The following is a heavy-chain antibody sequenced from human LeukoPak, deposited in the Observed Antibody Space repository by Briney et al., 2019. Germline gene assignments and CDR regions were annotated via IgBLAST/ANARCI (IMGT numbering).Heavy chain of an antibody. V-gene: IGHV3-20*01. J-gene: IGHJ4*02. Sequence: GGTLSLSCTASGFTFSSYAMSWVRQAPGKGLEWVSGINWNGGSTGYADSVKGRFTISRDNAKNSLYLQMNSLRAEDTALYHCARGRGYCSSTSCYQDYWGQGTLVTVSS. CDR3: ARGRGYCSSTSCYQDY. CDR2: INWNGGST. CDR1: GFTFSSYA. D-gene: IGHD2-2*01.